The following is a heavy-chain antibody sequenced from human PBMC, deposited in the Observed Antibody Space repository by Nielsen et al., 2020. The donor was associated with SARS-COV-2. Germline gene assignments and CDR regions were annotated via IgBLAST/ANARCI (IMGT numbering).Heavy chain of an antibody. J-gene: IGHJ6*03. CDR1: GDSISSDGYY. D-gene: IGHD3-3*01. CDR3: AREPRSGFYYYYYMDV. CDR2: IYYSGST. V-gene: IGHV4-31*03. Sequence: LRLSCTVSGDSISSDGYYWSWIRQHPRKGLEWIGYIYYSGSTYYNPSLKSRVSISVDTSKNQFSLKLSSVTAADTAVYYCAREPRSGFYYYYYMDVWGKGTTVTVSS.